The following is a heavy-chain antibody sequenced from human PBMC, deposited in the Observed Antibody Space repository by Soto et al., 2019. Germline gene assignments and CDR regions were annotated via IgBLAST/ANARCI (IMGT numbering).Heavy chain of an antibody. J-gene: IGHJ4*02. CDR2: FDPEDGET. Sequence: ASVKVSCKVSGYTLTELSMHWVRQAPGKGLEWMGGFDPEDGETIYAQKFQGRVTMTEDTSTDTAYMELSSLRSEDTAVYYCATDLANKYNWNYYSLWGQGTLVTVSS. CDR3: ATDLANKYNWNYYSL. D-gene: IGHD1-7*01. V-gene: IGHV1-24*01. CDR1: GYTLTELS.